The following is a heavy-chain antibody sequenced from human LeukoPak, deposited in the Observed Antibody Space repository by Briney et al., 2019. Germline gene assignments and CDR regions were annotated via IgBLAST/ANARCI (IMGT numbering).Heavy chain of an antibody. J-gene: IGHJ4*02. D-gene: IGHD3-22*01. CDR2: IKSDGSST. V-gene: IGHV3-74*01. Sequence: HPGGSLRLSCAASGFTFSHYWMHWVRQAPGKGLVWVSRIKSDGSSTDYADSVKGRFTISRDNAKNTLYLQMHSLRAEDTAVYYCAGGYYYDSSGYDPFGDYWGQGTLVTVSS. CDR3: AGGYYYDSSGYDPFGDY. CDR1: GFTFSHYW.